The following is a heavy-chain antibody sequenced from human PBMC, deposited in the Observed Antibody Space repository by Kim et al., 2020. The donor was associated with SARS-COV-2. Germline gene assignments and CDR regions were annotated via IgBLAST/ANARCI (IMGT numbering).Heavy chain of an antibody. CDR3: ARDGVNPGYGMDV. D-gene: IGHD3-16*01. V-gene: IGHV3-53*04. J-gene: IGHJ6*02. Sequence: YADSVKCRFTISRHNAKNTLYLQMNSLNPEDTAVYYCARDGVNPGYGMDVWGPGTTVTVSS.